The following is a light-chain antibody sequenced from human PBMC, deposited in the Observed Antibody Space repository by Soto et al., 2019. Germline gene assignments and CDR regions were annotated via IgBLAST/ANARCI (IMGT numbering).Light chain of an antibody. CDR1: QSISNY. Sequence: DIQMTQSPSPLSASVGDRVTITCRASQSISNYLNWYQQKPGKAPKLLMYAASSLQSGVPSRFSGSGSGTDFTLTISSLQPEDFATYYCQQSYSTPRTFGQGTKVEFK. V-gene: IGKV1-39*01. CDR3: QQSYSTPRT. CDR2: AAS. J-gene: IGKJ1*01.